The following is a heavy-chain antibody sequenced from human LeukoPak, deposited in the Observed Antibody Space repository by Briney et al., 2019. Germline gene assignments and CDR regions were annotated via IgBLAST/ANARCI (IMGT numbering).Heavy chain of an antibody. V-gene: IGHV3-74*01. CDR2: INVEGNYI. CDR3: ARDLTGPYDH. D-gene: IGHD3-22*01. J-gene: IGHJ4*02. CDR1: GFAVSTYW. Sequence: GGSLRLSCAASGFAVSTYWMHWVRQAPGKGLVWVARINVEGNYIDYAESVKGRFTISRDSAKNTLYLQMNSLRAEDTGVYSCARDLTGPYDHWGQGTLVTVSS.